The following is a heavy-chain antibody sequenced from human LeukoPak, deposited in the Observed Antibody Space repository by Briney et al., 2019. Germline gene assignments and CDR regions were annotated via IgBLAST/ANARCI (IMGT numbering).Heavy chain of an antibody. Sequence: ASVKVSCKASGYTFTGYYMHWVRQGPGQGLEWMGWINPNSGGTNYAQKFQGRVTMTRDTSISTAYMELSRLRSDDTAVYYCYVEGLEMATIGDAFDIWGQGTMVTVSS. CDR3: YVEGLEMATIGDAFDI. J-gene: IGHJ3*02. CDR2: INPNSGGT. CDR1: GYTFTGYY. V-gene: IGHV1-2*02. D-gene: IGHD5-24*01.